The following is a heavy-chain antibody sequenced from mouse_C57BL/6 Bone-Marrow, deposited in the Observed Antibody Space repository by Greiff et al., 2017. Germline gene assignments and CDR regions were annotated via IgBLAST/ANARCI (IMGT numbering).Heavy chain of an antibody. Sequence: VQLQQSGAELVRPGTSVKVSCKASGYAFTGYWIEWVKQRPGHGLEWIGEILPGSGSTNYNEKFKGKATFTADTSSNTAYMQLSSLTTEDSAIYYCARDYYGSSDWYFDVWGTGTTVTVSS. CDR1: GYAFTGYW. CDR3: ARDYYGSSDWYFDV. V-gene: IGHV1-9*01. CDR2: ILPGSGST. D-gene: IGHD1-1*01. J-gene: IGHJ1*03.